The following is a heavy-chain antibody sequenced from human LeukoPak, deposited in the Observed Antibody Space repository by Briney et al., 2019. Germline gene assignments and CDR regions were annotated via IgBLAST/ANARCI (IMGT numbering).Heavy chain of an antibody. CDR1: GYTFTSYG. CDR2: INPSGGST. D-gene: IGHD4-17*01. J-gene: IGHJ3*02. CDR3: ARESNYGDYVTDAFDI. V-gene: IGHV1-46*01. Sequence: ASVKVSCKASGYTFTSYGISWVRQAPGQGLEWMGIINPSGGSTSYAQKFQGRVTMTRDMSTSTVYMELSSLRSEDTAVYYCARESNYGDYVTDAFDIWGQGTMVTVSS.